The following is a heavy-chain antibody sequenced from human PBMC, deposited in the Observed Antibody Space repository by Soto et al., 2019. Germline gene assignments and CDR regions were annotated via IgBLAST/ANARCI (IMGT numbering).Heavy chain of an antibody. V-gene: IGHV4-61*01. CDR3: ARVGIAARPE. Sequence: SETLSLTCTISGGSVSSGSYYWSWIRQPPGRGLEWIGYIYYSGSTNYNPSLKSRVTISVDTSKNQFSLKLSSVAAADTAVYYCARVGIAARPEWGQGTLVTVSS. CDR1: GGSVSSGSYY. J-gene: IGHJ4*02. D-gene: IGHD6-6*01. CDR2: IYYSGST.